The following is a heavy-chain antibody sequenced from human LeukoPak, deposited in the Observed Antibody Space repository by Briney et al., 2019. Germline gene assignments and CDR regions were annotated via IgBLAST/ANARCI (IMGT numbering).Heavy chain of an antibody. J-gene: IGHJ3*02. CDR3: ARGRRSDAFDI. Sequence: PGGSLRLSCAASGFTFSSYSMNWVRQAPGKGLERVSYISSSSSTIYYADSAKGRFTISRDNAKNSLYLQMNSLRAEDTAVYYCARGRRSDAFDIWGQGTMVTVSS. CDR1: GFTFSSYS. CDR2: ISSSSSTI. V-gene: IGHV3-48*04.